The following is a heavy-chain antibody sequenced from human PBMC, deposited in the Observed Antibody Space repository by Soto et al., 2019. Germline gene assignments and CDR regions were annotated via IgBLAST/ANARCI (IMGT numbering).Heavy chain of an antibody. CDR1: GYAFSSYD. CDR3: TREAYVVVTHMDV. CDR2: MNPNSGNT. Sequence: ASVKVSCKASGYAFSSYDIHWVRQATGQGLEWMGWMNPNSGNTGYAQKFQGRVTMTRNTSINTAYMELSSLRSEDTAVYYCTREAYVVVTHMDVWGQGTKVTVS. V-gene: IGHV1-8*01. J-gene: IGHJ6*02. D-gene: IGHD2-21*02.